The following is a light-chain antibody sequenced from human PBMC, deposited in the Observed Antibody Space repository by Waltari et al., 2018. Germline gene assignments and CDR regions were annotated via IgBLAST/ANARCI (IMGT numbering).Light chain of an antibody. J-gene: IGLJ3*02. CDR1: SRDGGGYNY. Sequence: QSALTQPASVSGSPGQSITISCTGTSRDGGGYNYVSWYQQHPGKAPKLMIYDVSNRPSGVSNRFSGSKSGNMASLTISGLQAEDEADYYCSSYTSSSTLWVFGGGTKLTVL. V-gene: IGLV2-14*03. CDR2: DVS. CDR3: SSYTSSSTLWV.